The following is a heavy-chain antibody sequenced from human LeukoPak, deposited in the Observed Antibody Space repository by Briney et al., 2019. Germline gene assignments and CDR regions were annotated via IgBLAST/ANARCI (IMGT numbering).Heavy chain of an antibody. Sequence: GASVKVSCKASGYTFTSYGISWVRQAPGQGLEWMGWISAYNGNTNYAQKLQGRVTMTTDTSTSTAYMELRSLRSDDTAVYYCARDQTIAVAANGAAFDMWGQGTMVTVSS. J-gene: IGHJ3*02. CDR2: ISAYNGNT. CDR1: GYTFTSYG. V-gene: IGHV1-18*01. CDR3: ARDQTIAVAANGAAFDM. D-gene: IGHD6-19*01.